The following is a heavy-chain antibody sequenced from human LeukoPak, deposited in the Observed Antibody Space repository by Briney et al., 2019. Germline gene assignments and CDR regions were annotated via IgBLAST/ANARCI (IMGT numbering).Heavy chain of an antibody. D-gene: IGHD3-22*01. CDR2: IRYDGSNK. CDR3: AKDFDDSSDY. CDR1: GFTFSSYG. Sequence: GGSLRLSCAASGFTFSSYGMHWVRQAPGKGLEWVAFIRYDGSNKYYADSVKGRFTISRDNSKNALYLQMNSLRAEDTAVYYCAKDFDDSSDYWGQGTLVTVSS. V-gene: IGHV3-30*02. J-gene: IGHJ4*02.